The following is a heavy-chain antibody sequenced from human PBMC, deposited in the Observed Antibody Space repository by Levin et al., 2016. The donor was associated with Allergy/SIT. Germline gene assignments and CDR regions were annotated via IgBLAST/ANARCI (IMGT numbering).Heavy chain of an antibody. Sequence: GGSLRLSCAASGFTFSSYGMHWVRQAPGKGLEWVAFIRYDGSNKYYADSVKGRFTISRDNSKNTLYLQMNSLRAEDTAVYYCARARYSYGTRYFDYWGQGTLVTVSS. J-gene: IGHJ4*02. CDR1: GFTFSSYG. CDR3: ARARYSYGTRYFDY. CDR2: IRYDGSNK. V-gene: IGHV3-30*02. D-gene: IGHD5-18*01.